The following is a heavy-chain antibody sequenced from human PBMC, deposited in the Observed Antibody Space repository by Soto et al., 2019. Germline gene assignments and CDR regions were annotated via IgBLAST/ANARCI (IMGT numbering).Heavy chain of an antibody. Sequence: PGGSLRLSCAASGFTFSSYAMHWVRQAPGKGLEYVSAISSNGGSTYYANYVKGRFTISRDNSKNTLYLQMGSLRAEDMNVYYCARGYYYYIWGSGRQPPYYYYYYMDVWGKGTTVTVSS. V-gene: IGHV3-64*01. D-gene: IGHD3-16*01. CDR1: GFTFSSYA. CDR3: ARGYYYYIWGSGRQPPYYYYYYMDV. CDR2: ISSNGGST. J-gene: IGHJ6*03.